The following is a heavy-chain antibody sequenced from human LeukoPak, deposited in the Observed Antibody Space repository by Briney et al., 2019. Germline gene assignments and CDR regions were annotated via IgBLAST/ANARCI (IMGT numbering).Heavy chain of an antibody. CDR3: ASLTSEGWYFDL. Sequence: SETLSLTCTVSGGSIRSYYWSWIRQPPAKGLEWIGYIYSSGSTNYNPSLKSRVTMSVDTSKNQSSLKLTSVTAADTAVYYCASLTSEGWYFDLWGRGTLVTVSS. CDR2: IYSSGST. CDR1: GGSIRSYY. J-gene: IGHJ2*01. V-gene: IGHV4-59*08. D-gene: IGHD1-14*01.